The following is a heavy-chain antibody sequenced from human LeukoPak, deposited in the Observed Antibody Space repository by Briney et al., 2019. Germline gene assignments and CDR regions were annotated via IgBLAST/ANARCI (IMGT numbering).Heavy chain of an antibody. J-gene: IGHJ4*02. Sequence: GRSLRLSCAASGFTFSSYGMHWVRQAPGKGLEWVAVISYDGSNKYYADSVKGRFTISRDNSKNTLYLQMNSLRAEDTAVYYCANDLYYYDSSGYYPYFDYWGQGTLVTVSS. D-gene: IGHD3-22*01. CDR3: ANDLYYYDSSGYYPYFDY. V-gene: IGHV3-30*18. CDR1: GFTFSSYG. CDR2: ISYDGSNK.